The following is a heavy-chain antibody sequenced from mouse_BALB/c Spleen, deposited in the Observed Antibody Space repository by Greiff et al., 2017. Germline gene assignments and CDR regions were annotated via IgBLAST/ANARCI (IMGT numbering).Heavy chain of an antibody. D-gene: IGHD2-2*01. J-gene: IGHJ4*01. CDR1: GYSFTGYY. CDR2: INPYNGAT. CDR3: ARRFGYGYGYAMDY. V-gene: IGHV1-31*01. Sequence: VQLQQSGPELVKPGASVKISCKASGYSFTGYYMHWVKQSHVKSLEWIGRINPYNGATSYNQNFKDKASLTVDKSSSTAYMELHSLTSEDSAVYYCARRFGYGYGYAMDYWGQGTSVTVSS.